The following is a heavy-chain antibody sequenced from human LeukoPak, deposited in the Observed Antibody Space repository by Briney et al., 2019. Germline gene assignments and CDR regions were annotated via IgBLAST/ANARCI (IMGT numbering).Heavy chain of an antibody. CDR1: GFTFSTYA. CDR2: IYSGGST. D-gene: IGHD2-21*02. CDR3: ARPADHCGGDCYSLDY. Sequence: QSGGSLRLSCAASGFTFSTYAMSWVRQAAGKGLEWVSVIYSGGSTYYADSVKGRFTISRDNSKNTLYLQMNSLRAEDTAVYYCARPADHCGGDCYSLDYWGQGTLVTVSS. V-gene: IGHV3-66*04. J-gene: IGHJ4*02.